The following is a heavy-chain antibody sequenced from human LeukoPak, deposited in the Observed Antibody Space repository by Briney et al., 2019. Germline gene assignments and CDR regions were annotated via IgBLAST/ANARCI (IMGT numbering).Heavy chain of an antibody. CDR1: GVTFSSYG. CDR3: AKDSRYYYVDY. D-gene: IGHD1-14*01. CDR2: IRYDGSKE. V-gene: IGHV3-30*02. J-gene: IGHJ4*02. Sequence: GGSLRLSCAASGVTFSSYGMHWVRQAPGKGLEWVAFIRYDGSKEYYADSVKGRFTISRDNSKNTLYLQMNSLKTEDTAVYYCAKDSRYYYVDYWGQGTLVTVSS.